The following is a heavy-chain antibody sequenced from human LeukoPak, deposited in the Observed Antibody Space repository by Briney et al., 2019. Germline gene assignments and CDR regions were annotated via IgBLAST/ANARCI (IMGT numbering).Heavy chain of an antibody. CDR3: ARSTAGLDY. CDR1: GFTFSSYS. D-gene: IGHD1-1*01. Sequence: GGSLRVSCVASGFTFSSYSMKWVRQAPGKGLEWVSSISSSSSYIDYADSVKGRFTISRDNAKNSLYLQMKSLRAEDTAVYYCARSTAGLDYWGQGTLVTVSS. V-gene: IGHV3-21*01. CDR2: ISSSSSYI. J-gene: IGHJ4*02.